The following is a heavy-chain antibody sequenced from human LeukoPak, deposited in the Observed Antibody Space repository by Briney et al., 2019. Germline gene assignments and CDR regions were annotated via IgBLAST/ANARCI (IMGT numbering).Heavy chain of an antibody. Sequence: SETLSLTCTVSGGSISSYYWSCIRQPPGKGLEWIGYIYYSGSTNYNPSLKSRVTISVDTSKNQFSLKLSSVTGADTAVYYCARDANYYDSSGYYLFDYWGQGTLVTVSS. V-gene: IGHV4-59*01. CDR3: ARDANYYDSSGYYLFDY. J-gene: IGHJ4*02. D-gene: IGHD3-22*01. CDR2: IYYSGST. CDR1: GGSISSYY.